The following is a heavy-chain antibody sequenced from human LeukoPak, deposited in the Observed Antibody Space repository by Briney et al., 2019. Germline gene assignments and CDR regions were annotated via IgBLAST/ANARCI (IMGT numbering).Heavy chain of an antibody. J-gene: IGHJ5*02. V-gene: IGHV4-59*01. CDR1: GGSISSYY. Sequence: SETLSLTCTVSGGSISSYYWSWIRQPPGKGLEWIGYIYYSGSTNYNPSLKSRVTISVDTPKNQFSLKLSSVTAADTAVYYCARARCSGGSCYWGWFDPWGQGTLVTVSS. D-gene: IGHD2-15*01. CDR2: IYYSGST. CDR3: ARARCSGGSCYWGWFDP.